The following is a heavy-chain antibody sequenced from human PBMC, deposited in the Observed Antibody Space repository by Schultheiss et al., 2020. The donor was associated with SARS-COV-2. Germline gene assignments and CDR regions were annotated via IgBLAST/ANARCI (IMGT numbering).Heavy chain of an antibody. CDR1: GYTFTSYG. J-gene: IGHJ6*02. Sequence: SVKVSCKASGYTFTSYGISWVRQAPGQGLEWMGWIVVGTGHTNYAQKFQERITITRDMSTTTAYMELSSLGSEDTAVYYCAATVESSSGYYGMDVWGQGTTVTVSS. V-gene: IGHV1-58*02. CDR3: AATVESSSGYYGMDV. CDR2: IVVGTGHT. D-gene: IGHD6-6*01.